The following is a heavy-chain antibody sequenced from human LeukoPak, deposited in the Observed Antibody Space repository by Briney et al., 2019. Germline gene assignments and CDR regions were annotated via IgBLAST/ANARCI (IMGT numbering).Heavy chain of an antibody. CDR3: ARGGWFFDP. Sequence: PGGSLGLSCAASGVTFSSYWMSWVRQAPGKGLEWVANIKQDGSEKYYVDSVKGRFTISRDNAKNSLFLQMNNLRAEDTAVYHCARGGWFFDPWGQGTLVTVSS. CDR1: GVTFSSYW. V-gene: IGHV3-7*05. J-gene: IGHJ5*02. CDR2: IKQDGSEK. D-gene: IGHD3-10*01.